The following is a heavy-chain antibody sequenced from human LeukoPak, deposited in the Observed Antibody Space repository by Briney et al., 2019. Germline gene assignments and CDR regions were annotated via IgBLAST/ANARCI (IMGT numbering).Heavy chain of an antibody. J-gene: IGHJ4*02. CDR1: GFTFSSLA. V-gene: IGHV3-23*01. CDR2: ITGSGSNT. D-gene: IGHD1/OR15-1a*01. Sequence: GGSLRLSCVASGFTFSSLAMSWVRQAPGKGLEWVSAITGSGSNTYYADSVKGRFTISRDNSKNTLYLQMNSMRADDTAVYYCARRTALEQYFDYWGQGTLVTVSS. CDR3: ARRTALEQYFDY.